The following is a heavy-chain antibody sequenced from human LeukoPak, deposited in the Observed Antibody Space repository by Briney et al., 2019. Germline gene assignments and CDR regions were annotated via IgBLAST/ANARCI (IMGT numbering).Heavy chain of an antibody. J-gene: IGHJ4*02. Sequence: GASVKVSCKASGYTFTSYDINWVRQAPGQGLEWMGWVNPNSGNTGYAQKFQGRVTMTRNTSISTAYMELSSLRSEDTAVYYCATLAQDYYDSSGYFWGQGTPLTVPS. V-gene: IGHV1-8*01. CDR2: VNPNSGNT. CDR3: ATLAQDYYDSSGYF. CDR1: GYTFTSYD. D-gene: IGHD3-22*01.